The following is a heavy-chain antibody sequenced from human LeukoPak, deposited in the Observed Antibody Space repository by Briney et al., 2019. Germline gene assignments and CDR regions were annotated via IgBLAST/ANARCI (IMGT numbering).Heavy chain of an antibody. CDR2: ISYDGSNK. D-gene: IGHD6-25*01. J-gene: IGHJ3*01. V-gene: IGHV3-30-3*01. CDR3: VAASGKAP. CDR1: GFTFSSYA. Sequence: PGGSLRLSCAASGFTFSSYAMHWVRQAPGKGLEWVAVISYDGSNKYYADSVKGRFTISRDNSKNTLYLQMNSLRAEDTAVYYCVAASGKAPWGQGTMVTVSS.